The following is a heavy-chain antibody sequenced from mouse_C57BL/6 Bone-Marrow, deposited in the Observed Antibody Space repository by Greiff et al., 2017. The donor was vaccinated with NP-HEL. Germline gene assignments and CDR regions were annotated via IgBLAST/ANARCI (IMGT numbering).Heavy chain of an antibody. D-gene: IGHD1-1*01. Sequence: QVQLQQSGAELVRPGASVKLSCKASGYTFTDYYINWVKQRPGQGLEWIARIYPGSGNTYYNEKFKGKATLTAEKSSSTACMQLSSLTSEDSAVYFCARLDSYYYGSSYEDYWGQGTTLTVSS. CDR2: IYPGSGNT. CDR3: ARLDSYYYGSSYEDY. V-gene: IGHV1-76*01. CDR1: GYTFTDYY. J-gene: IGHJ2*01.